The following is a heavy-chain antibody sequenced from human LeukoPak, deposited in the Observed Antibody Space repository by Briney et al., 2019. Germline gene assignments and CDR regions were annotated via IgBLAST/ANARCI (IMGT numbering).Heavy chain of an antibody. Sequence: SSETLSLTCTVSGGSISRYYWIWIRQPPGKGLEWIGEINHSGSTNYNPSLKSRVTISVDTSKNQFTMKLGSVPAADTAVYYCARWTVYSSGDDAFDICGQGTMVTVSS. J-gene: IGHJ3*02. CDR2: INHSGST. CDR1: GGSISRYY. D-gene: IGHD6-25*01. V-gene: IGHV4-34*01. CDR3: ARWTVYSSGDDAFDI.